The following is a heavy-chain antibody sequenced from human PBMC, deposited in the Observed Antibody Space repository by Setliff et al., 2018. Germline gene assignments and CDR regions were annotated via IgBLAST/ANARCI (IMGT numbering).Heavy chain of an antibody. V-gene: IGHV4-34*01. CDR1: GGSFSDYY. CDR2: INHSGST. CDR3: ARHVGSRSRGYNYYYYYMDV. J-gene: IGHJ6*03. D-gene: IGHD3-10*01. Sequence: TLSLTCAVYGGSFSDYYWSWIRQSPGKGLEWIGEINHSGSTNYNPSLKSRVTISLDTSRNQFSLKLSSVTAADTAVYYCARHVGSRSRGYNYYYYYMDVWGKGTTVTVSS.